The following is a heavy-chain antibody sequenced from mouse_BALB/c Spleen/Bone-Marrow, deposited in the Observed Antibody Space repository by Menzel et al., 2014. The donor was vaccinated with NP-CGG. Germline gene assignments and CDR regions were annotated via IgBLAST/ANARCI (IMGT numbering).Heavy chain of an antibody. V-gene: IGHV5-12-2*01. CDR3: AGHGGNPYAVGW. Sequence: EVQLVESGGGLVQPGGSLKLSCAASGFTFSSYTMSWVRQTPEKRLEWVAHISNGGGSTYYPDTVKGRFTISRDNAKNTVYLQMGGLRSEDTAMYYCAGHGGNPYAVGWWGEGTSVTVSS. CDR1: GFTFSSYT. J-gene: IGHJ4*01. CDR2: ISNGGGST.